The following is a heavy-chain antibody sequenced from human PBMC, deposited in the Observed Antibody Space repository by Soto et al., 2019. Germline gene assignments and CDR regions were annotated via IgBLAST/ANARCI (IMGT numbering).Heavy chain of an antibody. Sequence: QVQLRESGPGLMKPSGTLSLTCAVSGGSITSNWWSWVRQPPGKGLEWIAEIFHTGSANYNPSLMGRLTISMDKSRTHLSLNLNSVTAADTAVYYCARHIAVSGTRGFDHWGQGTLVTVSS. CDR3: ARHIAVSGTRGFDH. V-gene: IGHV4-4*02. J-gene: IGHJ4*02. CDR1: GGSITSNW. D-gene: IGHD2-21*01. CDR2: IFHTGSA.